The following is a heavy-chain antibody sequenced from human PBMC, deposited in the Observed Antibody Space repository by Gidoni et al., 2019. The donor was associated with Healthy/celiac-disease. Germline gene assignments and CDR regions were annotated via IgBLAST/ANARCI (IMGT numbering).Heavy chain of an antibody. J-gene: IGHJ5*02. CDR2: MNPNSGNT. D-gene: IGHD3-10*01. V-gene: IGHV1-8*01. Sequence: QVQLVQSGAEVKKPGASVKVSCKASGYTFTSYDINWVRQATGQGLEWMGWMNPNSGNTGYAQKFQGRVTMTRNTSISTAYMELSSLRSEDTAVYYCARGPLLWFGELSEDWFDPWGQGTLVTVSS. CDR3: ARGPLLWFGELSEDWFDP. CDR1: GYTFTSYD.